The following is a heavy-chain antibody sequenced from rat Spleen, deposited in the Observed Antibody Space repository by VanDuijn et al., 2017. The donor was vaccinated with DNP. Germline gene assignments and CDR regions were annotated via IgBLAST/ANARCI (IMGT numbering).Heavy chain of an antibody. J-gene: IGHJ2*01. CDR3: ARAGSPY. D-gene: IGHD5-1*01. V-gene: IGHV3-3*01. CDR1: GYSITSCCR. Sequence: EVQLQESGPGLVEPSQSLSLTCSVTGYSITSCCRWTWIRKFPGHKLEWMGYINSAGSTNYNPSLKGRISITSDTSKNQFLLQVNSVTTEDTATYYCARAGSPYWGQGVMVTVSS. CDR2: INSAGST.